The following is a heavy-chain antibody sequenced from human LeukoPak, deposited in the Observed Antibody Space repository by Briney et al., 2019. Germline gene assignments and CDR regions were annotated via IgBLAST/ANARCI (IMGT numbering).Heavy chain of an antibody. CDR2: INTNTGKS. CDR3: ARGGSEYAFWSVQRSNWFDP. Sequence: ASVKVSCKASGYTFTSYTMNWVRPAPGQGLEWVGWINTNTGKSTYAQGFTGRFVFSLDTSVSTTYLQIISLKAEDTAVYYCARGGSEYAFWSVQRSNWFDPWGQGTLITVSS. V-gene: IGHV7-4-1*02. CDR1: GYTFTSYT. D-gene: IGHD3-3*01. J-gene: IGHJ5*02.